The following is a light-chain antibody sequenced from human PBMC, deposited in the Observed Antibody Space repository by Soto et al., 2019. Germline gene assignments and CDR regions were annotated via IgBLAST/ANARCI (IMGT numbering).Light chain of an antibody. V-gene: IGLV1-40*01. CDR2: GNN. J-gene: IGLJ1*01. CDR3: QSYEISLSAYV. Sequence: QSVLAQPPSVSGAPGQRVTISCTGSSSNFGAGYDVQWYQQLPGTAPKYLINGNNNRPSGVPDRFSASRSGTSASLAITGLQGEDEAEYYCQSYEISLSAYVFGTGTKVTVL. CDR1: SSNFGAGYD.